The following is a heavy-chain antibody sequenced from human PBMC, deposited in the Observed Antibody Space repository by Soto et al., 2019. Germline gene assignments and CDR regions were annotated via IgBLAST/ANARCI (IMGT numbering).Heavy chain of an antibody. J-gene: IGHJ5*02. CDR1: GCAFSGYS. Sequence: PSGTLSLTCAAYGCAFSGYSWSWIRQPPGKGLEWVGEINQSGSANYNPSLKSRVTISVDTSTNQFSLKLSSVPAADKAVYYCARVYSSSIRCHNWYDPWGRGTLVTVSS. CDR2: INQSGSA. V-gene: IGHV4-34*01. CDR3: ARVYSSSIRCHNWYDP. D-gene: IGHD2-2*01.